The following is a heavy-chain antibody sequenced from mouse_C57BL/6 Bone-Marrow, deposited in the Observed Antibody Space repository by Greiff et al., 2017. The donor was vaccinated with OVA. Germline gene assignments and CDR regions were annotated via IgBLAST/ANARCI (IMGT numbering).Heavy chain of an antibody. CDR1: GYSFTGYY. J-gene: IGHJ2*01. D-gene: IGHD3-3*01. CDR3: ARGTGFDY. CDR2: IYPYNGVS. Sequence: EVKLVESGPELVKPGASVKLSCKASGYSFTGYYMPWVRQSPGNILDWIGYIYPYNGVSSYNQKFKGKATLTVDKSYSTAYMELRSLTSEDSAVYYCARGTGFDYWGQGTTLTVSS. V-gene: IGHV1-31*01.